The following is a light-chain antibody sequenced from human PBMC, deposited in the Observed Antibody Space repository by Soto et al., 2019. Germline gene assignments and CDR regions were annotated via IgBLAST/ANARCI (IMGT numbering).Light chain of an antibody. CDR1: QSFDAKY. V-gene: IGKV3-20*01. J-gene: IGKJ1*01. CDR3: QHYSGSSRA. CDR2: GAS. Sequence: EIVLTQSPGTLPLSPGERVTLSCRASQSFDAKYLACYRQIPGQTPRLLMDGASIRAPGIPDRFSGSGSGADFTLTISDLETEDFAVYYCQHYSGSSRAFGPGTKVEIK.